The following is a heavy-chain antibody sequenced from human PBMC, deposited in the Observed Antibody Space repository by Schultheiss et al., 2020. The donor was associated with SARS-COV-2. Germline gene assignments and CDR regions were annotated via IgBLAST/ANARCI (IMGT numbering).Heavy chain of an antibody. CDR3: ARDKGSGWWRPGGLKWYYYDSSGYDGDY. CDR2: ISRDGGST. J-gene: IGHJ4*02. Sequence: GGSLRLSCAASGFTFSSYAMSWVRQAPGKGLEWVSLISRDGGSTYYADSVKGRFTISRDNAKNSLYLQMNSLRDEDTAVYYCARDKGSGWWRPGGLKWYYYDSSGYDGDYWGQGTLVTVSS. CDR1: GFTFSSYA. D-gene: IGHD3-22*01. V-gene: IGHV3-23*01.